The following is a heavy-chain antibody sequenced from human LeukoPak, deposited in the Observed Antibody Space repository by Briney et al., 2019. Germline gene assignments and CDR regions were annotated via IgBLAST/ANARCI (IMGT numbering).Heavy chain of an antibody. CDR1: GDSIRRYY. CDR3: ARSENYDFWSGYYIGH. J-gene: IGHJ4*02. CDR2: IYYSGST. D-gene: IGHD3-3*01. Sequence: SETLSLTCSVSGDSIRRYYWSWIRQPPGKGLEWIGYIYYSGSTNYNPSLKSRVTISLDTSKNQFSLKLSSVTAADTAVYYCARSENYDFWSGYYIGHWGRGTLVTVSS. V-gene: IGHV4-59*01.